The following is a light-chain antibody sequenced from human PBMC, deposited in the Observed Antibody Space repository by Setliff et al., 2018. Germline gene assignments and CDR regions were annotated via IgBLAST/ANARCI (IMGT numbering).Light chain of an antibody. V-gene: IGLV2-11*01. CDR1: NSDVGGYNY. CDR3: CSYAGSYTVI. J-gene: IGLJ2*01. Sequence: QSALTQPRSVSGSPGQSVTISCTGTNSDVGGYNYVSWYQQHPGKAPKLMIYDVNKRPSGVPDRFSDSKSGNTAPLTISGLQAEDEADYYCCSYAGSYTVIFGGGTKVTVL. CDR2: DVN.